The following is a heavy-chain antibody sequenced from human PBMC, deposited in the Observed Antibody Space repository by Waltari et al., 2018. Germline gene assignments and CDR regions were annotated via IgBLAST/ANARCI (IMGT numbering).Heavy chain of an antibody. D-gene: IGHD3-22*01. CDR3: ARGYSSGYWGY. CDR2: MSSSSSYI. CDR1: GFTFSSYS. V-gene: IGHV3-21*01. Sequence: EVQLVESGGGLVKPGGSLRLSCAASGFTFSSYSMNWVRQAPGKGLEWVSSMSSSSSYIYYADSVKGRFTISRDNAKNSLYLQMNSLRAEETAVYYCARGYSSGYWGYWGQGTLVTVSS. J-gene: IGHJ4*02.